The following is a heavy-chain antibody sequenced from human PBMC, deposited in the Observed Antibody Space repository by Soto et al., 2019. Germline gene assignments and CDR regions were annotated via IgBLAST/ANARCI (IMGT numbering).Heavy chain of an antibody. Sequence: GASVKVSCKASGYTFTNYAMHWVRQAPGQRLEWMGWINADNGNTKYSQKFQGRVTITRDTSASTAYMELRSLRSEDTAVYYCARGIPAAGPSAYYFDYWGQGTLVTVSS. CDR3: ARGIPAAGPSAYYFDY. J-gene: IGHJ4*02. D-gene: IGHD6-13*01. CDR1: GYTFTNYA. CDR2: INADNGNT. V-gene: IGHV1-3*01.